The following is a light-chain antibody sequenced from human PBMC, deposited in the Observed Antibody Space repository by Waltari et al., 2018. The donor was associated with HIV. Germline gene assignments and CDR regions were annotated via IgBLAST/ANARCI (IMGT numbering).Light chain of an antibody. CDR1: ALPKKY. CDR3: YSTDNSLNGV. J-gene: IGLJ3*02. CDR2: EDS. V-gene: IGLV3-10*01. Sequence: SYELTQPHSVSVSPGQPAKITCSGDALPKKYAYWYQQKSGQAPVLVIYEDSKRPSGIPERFSGSSSGTMATLTLSEVQVDDEADYYCYSTDNSLNGVFGGGTKLTVL.